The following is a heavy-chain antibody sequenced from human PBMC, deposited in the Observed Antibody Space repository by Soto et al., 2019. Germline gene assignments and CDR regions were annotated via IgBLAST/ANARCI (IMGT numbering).Heavy chain of an antibody. CDR2: LWFDGSNK. Sequence: QVQLVDSGGGVVQPGRSLRLSCAASGFTFSSYGMHWVRQAPGRGLEWVVLLWFDGSNKYYADSVKGRFTISRDNSKNTQYLQMDSLRAEDTAVYYCARSYGSGSYSYFDYWGQGTLVTVSS. CDR3: ARSYGSGSYSYFDY. J-gene: IGHJ4*02. V-gene: IGHV3-33*01. CDR1: GFTFSSYG. D-gene: IGHD3-10*01.